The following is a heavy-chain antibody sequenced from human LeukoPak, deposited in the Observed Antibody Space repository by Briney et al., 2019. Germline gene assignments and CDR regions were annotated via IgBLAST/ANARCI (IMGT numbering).Heavy chain of an antibody. CDR2: ISYDGSNN. J-gene: IGHJ4*02. D-gene: IGHD3-22*01. V-gene: IGHV3-30*04. CDR1: GFTFSSYA. CDR3: AREWLFDY. Sequence: GGSLRLSCAASGFTFSSYAMHWVRQAPGKGLEWVAVISYDGSNNYYADSVKGRFTISRDNSKNTLYLQMNSLRAEDTAVYYCAREWLFDYWGQGTLVTVSS.